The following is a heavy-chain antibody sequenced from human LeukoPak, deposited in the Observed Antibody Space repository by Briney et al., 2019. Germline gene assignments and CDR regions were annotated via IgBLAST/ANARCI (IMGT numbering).Heavy chain of an antibody. D-gene: IGHD3-3*01. J-gene: IGHJ6*03. CDR3: ARVASDYDFWSVNYYYYMDV. CDR2: IYYSGST. CDR1: GGSISSHY. V-gene: IGHV4-59*11. Sequence: PSETLSLTCTVSGGSISSHYWSWIRQPPGKGLEWIGYIYYSGSTNYNPSLKSRATISVDTSKNQFSLKLSSVTAADTAVYYCARVASDYDFWSVNYYYYMDVWGKGTTVTVSS.